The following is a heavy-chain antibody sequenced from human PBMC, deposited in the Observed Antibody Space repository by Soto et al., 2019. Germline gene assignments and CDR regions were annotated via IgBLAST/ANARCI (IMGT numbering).Heavy chain of an antibody. J-gene: IGHJ6*02. D-gene: IGHD3-3*01. CDR1: GGTFSSYA. Sequence: SVKVSCKASGGTFSSYAISWVRQAPGQGLEWMGGIIPIFGTANYAQKFQGRVTVTADESTSTAYMELSSLRSEDTAVYYCARELFWSGPYYYGMDVWGQGTTVTVS. V-gene: IGHV1-69*13. CDR2: IIPIFGTA. CDR3: ARELFWSGPYYYGMDV.